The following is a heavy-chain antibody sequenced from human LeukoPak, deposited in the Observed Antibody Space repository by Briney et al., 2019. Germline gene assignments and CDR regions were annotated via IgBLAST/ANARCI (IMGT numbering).Heavy chain of an antibody. V-gene: IGHV1-46*01. J-gene: IGHJ4*02. CDR3: ARDQEAFDY. Sequence: GASVTVSCKASGYIFTGYAMNWLRQAPGQGLEWMGMIYPRDGSTSYAQKFQGRVTVTRDTSTSTVHMELSGLRSEDTAVYYCARDQEAFDYWGQGTLVTVSS. CDR2: IYPRDGST. CDR1: GYIFTGYA.